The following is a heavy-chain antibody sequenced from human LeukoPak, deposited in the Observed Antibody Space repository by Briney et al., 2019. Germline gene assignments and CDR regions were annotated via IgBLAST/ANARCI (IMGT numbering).Heavy chain of an antibody. CDR3: ARSPGVTWIPLFDY. Sequence: SGPTLVKPTQTLTLTCTFSGFSLSTSGVGVGWIRQPPGKALEWLALIYWDDEKRYSPSLKSRLTITKDTSKNQVVLTMTNMDPVDTATYYCARSPGVTWIPLFDYWGQGTLVTVSS. J-gene: IGHJ4*02. CDR2: IYWDDEK. CDR1: GFSLSTSGVG. V-gene: IGHV2-5*02. D-gene: IGHD5-18*01.